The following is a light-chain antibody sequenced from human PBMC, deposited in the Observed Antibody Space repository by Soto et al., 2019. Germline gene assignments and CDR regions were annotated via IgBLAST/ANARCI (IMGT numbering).Light chain of an antibody. V-gene: IGKV1-5*01. CDR2: DAS. CDR1: QSISSW. J-gene: IGKJ1*01. CDR3: QHYNSYSEA. Sequence: PSSLSASVGDRVTITCRASQSISSWLAWYQQKLGRAPSLLIYDASSLESGVPSRFSGSGSGTEFTLTISSLQPDDFETYYCQHYNSYSEAFGQGTKVDIK.